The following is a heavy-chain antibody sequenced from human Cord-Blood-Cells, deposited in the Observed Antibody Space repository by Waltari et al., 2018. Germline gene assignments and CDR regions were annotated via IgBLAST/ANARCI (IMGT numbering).Heavy chain of an antibody. J-gene: IGHJ2*01. V-gene: IGHV3-15*01. CDR3: TTDPHYWYFDL. CDR2: IKSKTDGRTT. Sequence: EVQLVESGGGLVKPGGSLRLACAASGFTFSNAWMSWVRQAPGKGMEWVGRIKSKTDGRTTDYAAPVKGRCTISRDDSKNTLYLQMNSLKTEDTAVYYCTTDPHYWYFDLWGRGTLVTVSS. CDR1: GFTFSNAW.